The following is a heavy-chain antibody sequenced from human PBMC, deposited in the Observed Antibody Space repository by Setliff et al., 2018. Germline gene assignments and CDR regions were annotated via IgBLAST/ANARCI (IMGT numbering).Heavy chain of an antibody. V-gene: IGHV3-23*01. D-gene: IGHD2-15*01. Sequence: PGGSLRLSCAASGFTFSSYAITWVRQAPGKGLEWVSMISGSAQTTYYADSVKGRFTISRDNSKNPVYLDVNSLRAEDTAVYYCAKRGPYCSGGTCHYYFDYWGQGTLVTVSS. CDR1: GFTFSSYA. CDR3: AKRGPYCSGGTCHYYFDY. J-gene: IGHJ4*02. CDR2: ISGSAQTT.